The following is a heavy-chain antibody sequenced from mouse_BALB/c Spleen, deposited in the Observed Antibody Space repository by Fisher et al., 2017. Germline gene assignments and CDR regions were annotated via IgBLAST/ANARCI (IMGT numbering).Heavy chain of an antibody. J-gene: IGHJ4*01. CDR3: ARSATRTGAMDY. D-gene: IGHD6-1*01. V-gene: IGHV1-42*01. Sequence: KFKGKATLTVDKSSSTAYMQLKSLTSEDSAVYYCARSATRTGAMDYWGQGTSVTVSS.